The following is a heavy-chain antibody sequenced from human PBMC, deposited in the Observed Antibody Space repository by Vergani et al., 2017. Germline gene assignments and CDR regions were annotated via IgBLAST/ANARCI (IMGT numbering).Heavy chain of an antibody. CDR3: ARGSCLGGSCYKPLFDY. J-gene: IGHJ4*02. Sequence: QVQLQESGPGLVKPSQTLSLTRTVSGGSINSHNYYWSWIRQPAGKGLEWIGRIHTSGSTNYNPSLKNRVTMSEDTSKNQFALNLPSGTAADTAVYFCARGSCLGGSCYKPLFDYWGQGTLVTVSS. V-gene: IGHV4-61*02. CDR1: GGSINSHNYY. D-gene: IGHD2-15*01. CDR2: IHTSGST.